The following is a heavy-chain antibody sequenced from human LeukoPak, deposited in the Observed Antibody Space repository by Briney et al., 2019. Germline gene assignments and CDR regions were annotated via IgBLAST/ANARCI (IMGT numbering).Heavy chain of an antibody. J-gene: IGHJ6*02. CDR2: IYPGDSDT. D-gene: IGHD6-13*01. CDR1: GYSFTSYW. CDR3: ARRQGQQLNYYYYYGMDV. V-gene: IGHV5-51*01. Sequence: GESLKISCKGFGYSFTSYWIGWVRQMPGKGLEWMGIIYPGDSDTRYSPSFQGQVTISADKSISTAYLQWSSLKASDTAMYYCARRQGQQLNYYYYYGMDVWGQGTTVTVSS.